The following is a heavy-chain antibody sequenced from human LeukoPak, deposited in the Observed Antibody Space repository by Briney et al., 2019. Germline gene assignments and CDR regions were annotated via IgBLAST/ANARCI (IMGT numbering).Heavy chain of an antibody. V-gene: IGHV3-30*03. CDR3: ARDGVLWSPGYFDY. CDR2: ISDDGSEK. D-gene: IGHD3-10*01. CDR1: GFTFSTYG. Sequence: GGSLRLSCAASGFTFSTYGMHWVRQAPGKGLEWVAVISDDGSEKHYVDSVRGRFTISRDNSKNTVDLQMDSLRIDDTAVYYCARDGVLWSPGYFDYWGQGTLVTVSS. J-gene: IGHJ4*02.